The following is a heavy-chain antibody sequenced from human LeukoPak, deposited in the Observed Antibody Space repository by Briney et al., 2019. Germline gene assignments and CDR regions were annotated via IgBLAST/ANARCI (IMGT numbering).Heavy chain of an antibody. CDR3: ARHSGGATDLIDY. V-gene: IGHV4-39*01. Sequence: SETLSLTCTVSGGSISSSFYYWGWIRQPPGKGLEWIGSIYYSGSTYNNPSLKSRVTISVDTSKNQFSLKLSSVTAADTAVYYCARHSGGATDLIDYWGQGTLVTVSS. CDR2: IYYSGST. CDR1: GGSISSSFYY. D-gene: IGHD1-26*01. J-gene: IGHJ4*02.